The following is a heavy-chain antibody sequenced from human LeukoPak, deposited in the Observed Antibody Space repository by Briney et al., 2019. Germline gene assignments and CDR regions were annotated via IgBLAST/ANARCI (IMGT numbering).Heavy chain of an antibody. V-gene: IGHV4-31*03. CDR3: ARSTDVVRGVIGY. CDR1: GGSISSGGYY. D-gene: IGHD3-10*01. J-gene: IGHJ4*02. Sequence: PSETLSLTCTVSGGSISSGGYYWTWIRQHPGKGLEWIGYIYYSGSTYYNPSLKSRLTISIDTSKNQFSLKLSSVTAADTAVYYCARSTDVVRGVIGYWGQGTLVTVSS. CDR2: IYYSGST.